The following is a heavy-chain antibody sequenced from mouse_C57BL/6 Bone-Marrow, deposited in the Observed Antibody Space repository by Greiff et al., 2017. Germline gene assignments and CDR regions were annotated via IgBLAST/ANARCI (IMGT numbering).Heavy chain of an antibody. CDR2: ISDGGSYT. CDR3: ARGANWDGMDY. V-gene: IGHV5-4*01. D-gene: IGHD4-1*01. J-gene: IGHJ4*01. CDR1: GFTFSSYA. Sequence: EVQGVESGGGLVKPGGSLKLSCAASGFTFSSYAMSWVRQTPEKRLEWVATISDGGSYTYYPDNVKGRFTISRDNAKNNLYLQMSHLKSEDTAMYYCARGANWDGMDYWSQGTSVTVSS.